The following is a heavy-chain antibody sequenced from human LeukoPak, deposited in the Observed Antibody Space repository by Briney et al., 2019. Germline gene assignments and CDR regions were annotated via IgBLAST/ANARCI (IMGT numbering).Heavy chain of an antibody. V-gene: IGHV3-48*01. J-gene: IGHJ4*02. CDR1: GFTFSSYT. Sequence: GGSLRLSCAASGFTFSSYTMNWVRQAPGKGLEWVSYISSGNSNIYYADSVKGRFTISRDNAKNSLYLQMNSLRAEDTAVYYCARVRSPQYFDYWGQGTLVTVSS. CDR3: ARVRSPQYFDY. CDR2: ISSGNSNI.